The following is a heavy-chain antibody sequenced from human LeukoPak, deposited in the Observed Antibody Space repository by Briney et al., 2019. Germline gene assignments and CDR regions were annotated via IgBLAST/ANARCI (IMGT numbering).Heavy chain of an antibody. Sequence: GGSLRLSCAASGFTLNRYWMSWVRQAPGKGLEWVANINEDGGERHYVDSVKGRFTISRDNAKNSLYLQMNSLRAEDTAVYYCAKLGDNFPDRWGQGTLVTVSS. CDR1: GFTLNRYW. CDR2: INEDGGER. CDR3: AKLGDNFPDR. J-gene: IGHJ5*02. D-gene: IGHD3-10*01. V-gene: IGHV3-7*03.